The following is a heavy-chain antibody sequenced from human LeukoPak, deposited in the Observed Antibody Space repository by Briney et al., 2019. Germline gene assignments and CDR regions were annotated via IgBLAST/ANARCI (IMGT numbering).Heavy chain of an antibody. J-gene: IGHJ6*03. V-gene: IGHV3-33*01. Sequence: GRSLRLSCAASGFTFSSYGMHWVRQAPGKGLEWVAVIWYDGSNKYYADSVKGRFTISRDNSKNTLYLQMNSLRAEDTAVYYCSRDGFPWGNYYYYYMDVWGKGTTVTVSS. CDR1: GFTFSSYG. CDR3: SRDGFPWGNYYYYYMDV. D-gene: IGHD7-27*01. CDR2: IWYDGSNK.